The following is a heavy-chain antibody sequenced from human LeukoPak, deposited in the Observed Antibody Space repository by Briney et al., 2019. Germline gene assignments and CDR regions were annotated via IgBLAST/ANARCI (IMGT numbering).Heavy chain of an antibody. Sequence: NTSETLSLTCTVSGGSISSGGYCWSWIRQHPGKGLEWIGYIYYSGSTYYNPSLKSRVTISVDTSKNQFSLKLSSVTAADTAVYYCARGMVPAAMLGHWFDPWGQGTLVTVSS. V-gene: IGHV4-31*03. D-gene: IGHD2-2*01. CDR1: GGSISSGGYC. CDR2: IYYSGST. CDR3: ARGMVPAAMLGHWFDP. J-gene: IGHJ5*02.